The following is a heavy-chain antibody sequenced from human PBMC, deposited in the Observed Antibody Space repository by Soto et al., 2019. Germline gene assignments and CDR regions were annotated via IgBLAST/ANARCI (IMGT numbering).Heavy chain of an antibody. CDR2: ISYDGGNK. CDR3: ARDVNVQTVTLDY. Sequence: QVQLVESGGGVVQPGRSLRLSCAASGFMFSSYDMYWVRQAPGKGLEWVAIISYDGGNKYYADSLRGRFTVSRDNSKNTLYLQMNSLRAEDTAVYYCARDVNVQTVTLDYWGQGTLVTVSS. J-gene: IGHJ4*02. D-gene: IGHD2-21*02. V-gene: IGHV3-30-3*01. CDR1: GFMFSSYD.